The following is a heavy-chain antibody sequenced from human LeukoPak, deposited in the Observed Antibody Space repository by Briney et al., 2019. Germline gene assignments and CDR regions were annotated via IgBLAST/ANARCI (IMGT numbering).Heavy chain of an antibody. CDR3: ARAQVSYDSSGYYSWFDY. V-gene: IGHV1-69*05. D-gene: IGHD3-22*01. CDR2: IIPIFGTA. CDR1: GGTYSSYA. Sequence: SVKVSCKASGGTYSSYAISWVRQAPGQGLEWMGGIIPIFGTANYAQKFQGRVTITTDESTSTAYMELSSLRSEDTAVYYCARAQVSYDSSGYYSWFDYWGQGTLVTVSS. J-gene: IGHJ4*02.